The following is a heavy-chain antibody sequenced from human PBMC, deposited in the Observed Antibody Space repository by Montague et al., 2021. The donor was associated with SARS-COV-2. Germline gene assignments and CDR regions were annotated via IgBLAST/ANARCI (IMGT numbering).Heavy chain of an antibody. Sequence: SETLSLTCTVSGGSISSNYWSWIRQPPGKGLEWIGYIYYSGSTNYNPSLKSRVTISVDTSKNQFSLKLSSVTAADTAVYYCARVRYYGSGTSLGMDVWGLGTTVTVSS. D-gene: IGHD3-10*01. CDR2: IYYSGST. CDR3: ARVRYYGSGTSLGMDV. CDR1: GGSISSNY. J-gene: IGHJ6*02. V-gene: IGHV4-59*12.